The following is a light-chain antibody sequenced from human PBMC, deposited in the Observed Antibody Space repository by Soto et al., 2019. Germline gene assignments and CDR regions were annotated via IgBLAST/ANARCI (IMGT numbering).Light chain of an antibody. J-gene: IGKJ4*01. CDR1: QSVDYY. CDR2: DSS. Sequence: EIVLTQSPVSLSLSPGERATLSCRASQSVDYYLVWYQQKPRPHPRLLLNDSSSRAAGIPARFSGSWAGTVFPITISLLEPEDVAVYYYQQRSKWPRTFGGGTKVEIK. V-gene: IGKV3-11*01. CDR3: QQRSKWPRT.